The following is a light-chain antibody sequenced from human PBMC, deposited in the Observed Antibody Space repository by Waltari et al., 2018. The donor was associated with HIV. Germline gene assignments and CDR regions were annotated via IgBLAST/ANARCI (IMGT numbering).Light chain of an antibody. Sequence: QSVLTQPPSASGTPGQRVTISCSGSSSNIGSNYVYWYQQLPGTAPKLLFYRNNRRPSGVPDRFSGSKSGTSASLAISGLRSEDEADYYCATWDDSLNVVFGGGTKLTVL. J-gene: IGLJ3*02. V-gene: IGLV1-47*01. CDR2: RNN. CDR1: SSNIGSNY. CDR3: ATWDDSLNVV.